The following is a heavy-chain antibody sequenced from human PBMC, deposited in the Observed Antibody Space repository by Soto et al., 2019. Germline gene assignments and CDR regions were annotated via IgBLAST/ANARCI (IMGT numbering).Heavy chain of an antibody. Sequence: PSETLSLTCTVSGDSISSGDYYWSWIRQPPGKGLEWIGEINHSGSTNYNPSLKSRVTISVDTSKNQFSLKLSSVTAADTAVYYCARETYGSGTHYYGMDVWGQGTTVTVSS. CDR2: INHSGST. V-gene: IGHV4-39*07. J-gene: IGHJ6*02. CDR1: GDSISSGDYY. D-gene: IGHD3-10*01. CDR3: ARETYGSGTHYYGMDV.